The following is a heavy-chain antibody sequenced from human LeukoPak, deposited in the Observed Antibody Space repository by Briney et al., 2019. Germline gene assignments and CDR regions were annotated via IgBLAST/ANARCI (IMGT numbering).Heavy chain of an antibody. D-gene: IGHD3-10*01. Sequence: PSETLSLTCTVSGGSVSNYYWSWIRQSPGKGPEWIGYISHSGSVNYNPSLKSRVTMSVDTSKNQFSLKLSSVTAADTAVYYCARVKGREGSTVIIDYWGQGTLVTVSS. J-gene: IGHJ4*02. CDR1: GGSVSNYY. CDR2: ISHSGSV. CDR3: ARVKGREGSTVIIDY. V-gene: IGHV4-59*02.